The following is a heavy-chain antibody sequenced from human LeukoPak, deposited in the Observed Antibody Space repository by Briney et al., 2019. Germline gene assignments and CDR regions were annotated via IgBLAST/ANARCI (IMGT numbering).Heavy chain of an antibody. D-gene: IGHD6-13*01. CDR1: GFTVSSDG. V-gene: IGHV3-33*01. CDR2: IWYDGSNK. J-gene: IGHJ4*02. Sequence: GGSLRLSCAASGFTVSSDGMHWVRQAPGKGLEWVAVIWYDGSNKYYADSVKGRFTISRDNSKNTLYLQMNSLRAEDTAVYYCARRIAAAKHFDYWGQGTLVTVSS. CDR3: ARRIAAAKHFDY.